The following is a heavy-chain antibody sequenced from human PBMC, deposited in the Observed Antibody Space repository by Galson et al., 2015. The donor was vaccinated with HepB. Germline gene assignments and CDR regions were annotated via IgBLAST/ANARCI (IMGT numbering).Heavy chain of an antibody. CDR2: ISYDGSNK. V-gene: IGHV3-30*18. Sequence: SLRLSCAASGFTFSSYGMHWVRQAPGKGLEWVAVISYDGSNKYYADSVKGRFTISRDNSKNTLYLQMNSLRAEDTAVYYCAKDRRGFIVGVTRSSPLGYWGQGTLVTVSS. CDR3: AKDRRGFIVGVTRSSPLGY. CDR1: GFTFSSYG. J-gene: IGHJ4*02. D-gene: IGHD1-26*01.